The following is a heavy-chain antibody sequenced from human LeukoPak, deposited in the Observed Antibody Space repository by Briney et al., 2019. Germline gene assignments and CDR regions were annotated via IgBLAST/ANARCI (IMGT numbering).Heavy chain of an antibody. CDR2: INPKNGGT. CDR3: VVSIQAAAIPAFDS. J-gene: IGHJ4*02. V-gene: IGHV1-2*02. CDR1: GYNFAHN. Sequence: ASVKASCKASGYNFAHNIHWVRQAPGQGHEFMGWINPKNGGTKYAQNFQGRVTMTRDTSISTVYMELSSLGSDDTAVYYCVVSIQAAAIPAFDSWGQGTLVTVSS. D-gene: IGHD6-25*01.